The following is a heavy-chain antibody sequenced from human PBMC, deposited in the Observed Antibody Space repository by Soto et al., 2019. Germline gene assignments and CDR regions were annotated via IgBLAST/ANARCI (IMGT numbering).Heavy chain of an antibody. V-gene: IGHV1-2*04. CDR1: GYTFTGYY. Sequence: ASVKVSCKASGYTFTGYYMHWVRQAPGQGPEWMGWINPNSGGTNYAQKFQGWVTMTRDTSISTAYMELSRLRSDDTAVYYCALCGGDCYDAFDIWGQGTMVTVSS. CDR3: ALCGGDCYDAFDI. J-gene: IGHJ3*02. CDR2: INPNSGGT. D-gene: IGHD2-21*02.